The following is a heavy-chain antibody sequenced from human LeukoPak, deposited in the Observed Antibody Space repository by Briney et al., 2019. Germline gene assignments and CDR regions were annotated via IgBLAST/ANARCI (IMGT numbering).Heavy chain of an antibody. J-gene: IGHJ5*02. Sequence: ASVKVSCKASGYTFTSYGMSWVRQAPGQGLEWMGWISAYNGNTNYAQKLQGRVTMTTDTSTSTAYMELRSLRSDDTAVYYCARNGQWELANWFDPWGQGTLVTVSS. V-gene: IGHV1-18*01. CDR3: ARNGQWELANWFDP. CDR2: ISAYNGNT. CDR1: GYTFTSYG. D-gene: IGHD1-26*01.